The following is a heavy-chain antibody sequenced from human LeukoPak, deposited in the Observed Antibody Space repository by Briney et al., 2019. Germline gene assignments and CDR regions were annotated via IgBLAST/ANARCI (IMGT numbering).Heavy chain of an antibody. CDR2: INPSGGST. D-gene: IGHD3-22*01. CDR3: AREGLYDSSGYSVDY. J-gene: IGHJ4*02. Sequence: ASVKVSFKASGYTFTIYYMHWVRQAPGQGLEWMGIINPSGGSTSYAQKFQGRVTMTRDTSTSTVYMELSSLRSEDTAVYYCAREGLYDSSGYSVDYWGQGTLVTVSS. V-gene: IGHV1-46*01. CDR1: GYTFTIYY.